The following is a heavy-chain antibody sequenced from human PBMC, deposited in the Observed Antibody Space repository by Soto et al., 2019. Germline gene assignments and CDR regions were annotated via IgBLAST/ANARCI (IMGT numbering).Heavy chain of an antibody. D-gene: IGHD5-12*01. V-gene: IGHV4-59*01. J-gene: IGHJ4*02. CDR3: ARVELGATTAYYFDY. Sequence: PSETLSLTCTVSGGSISSYYWSWIRQPPGKGLEWIGYIYYSGSTNYNPSLKSRVTISVDTSKNQFSLKLSSVTAADTAVYYCARVELGATTAYYFDYWGQGTLVTVSS. CDR2: IYYSGST. CDR1: GGSISSYY.